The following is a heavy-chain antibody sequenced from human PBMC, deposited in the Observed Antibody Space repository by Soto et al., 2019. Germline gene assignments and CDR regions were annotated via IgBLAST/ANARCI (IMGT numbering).Heavy chain of an antibody. CDR2: IYYSGST. Sequence: PSETLSLTCTVSGGSISSSSYYWGWIRQPPGKGLEWIGSIYYSGSTYYNPSLKSRVTISVDTSKNQFSLKLSSVTAADTAVYYCARKTTVQYGATHAFDIWGQGTMVTVSS. J-gene: IGHJ3*02. CDR3: ARKTTVQYGATHAFDI. V-gene: IGHV4-39*01. CDR1: GGSISSSSYY. D-gene: IGHD4-17*01.